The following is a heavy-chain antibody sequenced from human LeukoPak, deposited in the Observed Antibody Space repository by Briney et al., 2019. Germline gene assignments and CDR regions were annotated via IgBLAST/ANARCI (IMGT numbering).Heavy chain of an antibody. J-gene: IGHJ4*02. CDR1: GYTFNSNG. V-gene: IGHV1-18*01. D-gene: IGHD3-10*01. CDR3: ANTMVRGGFDF. Sequence: ASVKVSCKASGYTFNSNGISWVRQAPGQGLEWMGWISAYNGNTNYAQKFQGRVTMTTDTSTSTAYMELRSLRSDGTAVYYCANTMVRGGFDFWGQGTLVTVSS. CDR2: ISAYNGNT.